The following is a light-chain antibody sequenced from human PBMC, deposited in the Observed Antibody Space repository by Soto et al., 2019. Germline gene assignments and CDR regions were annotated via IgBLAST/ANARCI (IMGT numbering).Light chain of an antibody. J-gene: IGKJ2*01. Sequence: AVLTQSPLSLPVTVGQPASISCRSSLSLVFSDGITYLSWFHQRPGQSPRHLIYKVSNRDSGVPDRFSGSGSVTDFTLKISRVEAEDVGIYYCMQGIYWPPYTFGQGTKLDLK. CDR3: MQGIYWPPYT. CDR2: KVS. V-gene: IGKV2-30*01. CDR1: LSLVFSDGITY.